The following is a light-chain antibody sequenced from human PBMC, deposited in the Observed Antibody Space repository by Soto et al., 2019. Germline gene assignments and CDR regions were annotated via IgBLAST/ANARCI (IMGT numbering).Light chain of an antibody. V-gene: IGLV6-57*01. CDR3: QSYDSRNVL. J-gene: IGLJ2*01. Sequence: NFMLTQPHSVSDSPGKTVTISCTRSSGSIASNYVQWYQQRPGSSPTTVIYEDNQRPSGVPDRFSGSIDSSSNSASLTISGLKTEDEADYYCQSYDSRNVLFGGGTKLTVL. CDR1: SGSIASNY. CDR2: EDN.